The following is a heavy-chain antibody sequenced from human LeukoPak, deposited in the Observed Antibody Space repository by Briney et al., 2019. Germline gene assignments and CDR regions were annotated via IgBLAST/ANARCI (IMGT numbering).Heavy chain of an antibody. D-gene: IGHD3-10*02. CDR1: GFMFTSYW. CDR3: AELGITMIGGV. Sequence: GGSLRLSCAASGFMFTSYWMHWVRQAPGKGLVWVSRINSDGINTSYADSVKGRFTISRDNAKNSLYLQMNSLRAEDTAVYYCAELGITMIGGVWGKGTTVTISS. J-gene: IGHJ6*04. CDR2: INSDGINT. V-gene: IGHV3-74*01.